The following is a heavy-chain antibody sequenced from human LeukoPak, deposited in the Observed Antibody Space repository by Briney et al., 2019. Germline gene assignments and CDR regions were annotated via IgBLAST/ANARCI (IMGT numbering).Heavy chain of an antibody. D-gene: IGHD3-10*01. V-gene: IGHV1-2*02. CDR1: GYTFTGYY. CDR2: INPNSGGT. J-gene: IGHJ4*02. Sequence: ASVKVSCKASGYTFTGYYMHWVRQAPGQGLEWMGWINPNSGGTNYAQKFQGRVTMTRDTSISTAYMELSRLRSDDTAVYYCAIAPGSYYIAEFDYWGQGTLVTVSS. CDR3: AIAPGSYYIAEFDY.